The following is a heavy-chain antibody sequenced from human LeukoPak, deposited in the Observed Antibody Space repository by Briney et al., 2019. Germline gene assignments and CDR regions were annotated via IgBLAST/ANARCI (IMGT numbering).Heavy chain of an antibody. CDR2: ISVTGGST. V-gene: IGHV3-23*01. D-gene: IGHD6-13*01. J-gene: IGHJ6*03. CDR3: ASPRIAAAGIGCMDV. CDR1: GFTFSTYA. Sequence: GGSLRLSCAASGFTFSTYAMSWVRQAPGKGLEWVSAISVTGGSTYSADSVKGRFTISRDNSKNTLYLQMNSLRAEDTAVYYCASPRIAAAGIGCMDVWGKGTTVTVSS.